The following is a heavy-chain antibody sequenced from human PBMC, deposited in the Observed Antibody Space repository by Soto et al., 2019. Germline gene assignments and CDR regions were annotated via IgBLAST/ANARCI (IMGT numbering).Heavy chain of an antibody. CDR1: GFPLIGPNI. J-gene: IGHJ6*02. V-gene: IGHV4-38-2*02. CDR2: ISHTGTT. CDR3: ARVTMVIRDSDHFGVDV. D-gene: IGHD4-17*01. Sequence: LGALSLSSPVSGFPLIGPNILGGGRPPPPEGLEWIGSISHTGTTSYSPSLTSRVSISVDTSKNQVSLKLTSVTAADTAVYFCARVTMVIRDSDHFGVDVWGHGTTVTVSS.